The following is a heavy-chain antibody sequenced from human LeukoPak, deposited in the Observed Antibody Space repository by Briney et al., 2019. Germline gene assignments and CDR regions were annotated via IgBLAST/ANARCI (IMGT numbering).Heavy chain of an antibody. CDR1: GGSISSSSYS. D-gene: IGHD3-22*01. J-gene: IGHJ4*02. V-gene: IGHV4-39*01. CDR3: ARYASSGYYRYYFDY. Sequence: SETLSLTCTVSGGSISSSSYSWGWIRQPPGKGLEWIGTIYYSGSTYYNPFLKSRVTISEDTSKNQFSLNLSSVTAADTAVYYCARYASSGYYRYYFDYWGQGTLVTVSS. CDR2: IYYSGST.